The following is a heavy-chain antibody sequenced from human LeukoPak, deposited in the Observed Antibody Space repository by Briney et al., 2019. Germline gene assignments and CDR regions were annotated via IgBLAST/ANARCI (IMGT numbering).Heavy chain of an antibody. J-gene: IGHJ4*02. CDR1: GYTFTGYY. CDR3: ARINRYYDSSGYYDY. D-gene: IGHD3-22*01. V-gene: IGHV1-2*02. CDR2: INPNSGGT. Sequence: ASVKVSCKASGYTFTGYYMHWVRQAPGQGLEWMGWINPNSGGTNYAQKFQGRVTMTRDTSISTAYMELSRLRSDDTAVYYCARINRYYDSSGYYDYWGQGTLVTVSS.